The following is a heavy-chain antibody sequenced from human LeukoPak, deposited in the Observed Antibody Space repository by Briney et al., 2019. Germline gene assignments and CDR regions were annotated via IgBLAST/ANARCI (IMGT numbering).Heavy chain of an antibody. CDR1: GFSLSTSGVG. J-gene: IGHJ4*02. V-gene: IGHV2-5*02. CDR2: IYWDDDK. CDR3: AHSPTVEVLRYFDPPLYFDY. D-gene: IGHD3-9*01. Sequence: SGPTLVNPTQTLTLTCTFSGFSLSTSGVGVGWIRQPPGKALEWLVLIYWDDDKRYSPSLKSRLTITKDTSKNQVVLTMTNMDPVDTATYYFAHSPTVEVLRYFDPPLYFDYWGQGTLVTVAS.